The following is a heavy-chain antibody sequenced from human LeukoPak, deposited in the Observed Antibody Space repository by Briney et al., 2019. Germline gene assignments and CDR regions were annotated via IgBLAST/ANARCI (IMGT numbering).Heavy chain of an antibody. CDR1: GGSFSGYY. CDR3: AKAEYSSGWYVDY. D-gene: IGHD6-19*01. V-gene: IGHV4-34*01. J-gene: IGHJ4*02. Sequence: SETLSLTCAVYGGSFSGYYWSRIRQPPGKGLEWIGSIYHSGSTYYNPSLKSRVTISVDTSKNQFSLKLSSVTAADTALYYCAKAEYSSGWYVDYWGQGTLVTVSS. CDR2: IYHSGST.